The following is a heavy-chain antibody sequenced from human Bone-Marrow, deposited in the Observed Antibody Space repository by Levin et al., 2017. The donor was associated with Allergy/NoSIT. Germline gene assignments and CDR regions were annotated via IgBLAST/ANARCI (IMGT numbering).Heavy chain of an antibody. CDR3: MRQVSTVAVSGP. CDR1: GGSISSNSHY. CDR2: IYYSGST. D-gene: IGHD4-23*01. J-gene: IGHJ5*02. Sequence: SETLSLTCSVSGGSISSNSHYWGWIRQPPGTGLEWIGSIYYSGSTYYNPSLKSRVTISVDTPKNQFSLKLSSVTAADTAIYYCMRQVSTVAVSGPWGQGTLVTVSS. V-gene: IGHV4-39*01.